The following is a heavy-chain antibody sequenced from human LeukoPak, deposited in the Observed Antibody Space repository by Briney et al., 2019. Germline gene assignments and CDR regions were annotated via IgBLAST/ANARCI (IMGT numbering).Heavy chain of an antibody. CDR2: IYYSGST. CDR1: GGSISSYY. D-gene: IGHD2-15*01. J-gene: IGHJ4*02. V-gene: IGHV4-59*08. Sequence: SETLSLTCSVSGGSISSYYWSWVRQPPGEGLGGVGDIYYSGSTNYNPSLKSRVTISVDTSKNQFSLKLSSVTAADTAVYYCARHYYHCSGGSCAEGFDYWGQGTLVTVSS. CDR3: ARHYYHCSGGSCAEGFDY.